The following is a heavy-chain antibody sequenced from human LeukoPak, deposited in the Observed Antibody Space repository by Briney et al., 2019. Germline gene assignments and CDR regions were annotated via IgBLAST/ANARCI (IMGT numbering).Heavy chain of an antibody. Sequence: SETLSLTCTVSGGSISNYYWTWIRQPPGKGLELIGYINYSGSTNYNPSLKSRVTISVDRSKNQFSLNLSSVTAADTAVYYCVRSEMGGYTFDYWGQGTLVTVSS. D-gene: IGHD5-24*01. CDR3: VRSEMGGYTFDY. CDR1: GGSISNYY. J-gene: IGHJ4*02. V-gene: IGHV4-59*01. CDR2: INYSGST.